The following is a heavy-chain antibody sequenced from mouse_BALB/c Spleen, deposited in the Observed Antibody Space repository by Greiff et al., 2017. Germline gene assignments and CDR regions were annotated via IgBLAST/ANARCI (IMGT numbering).Heavy chain of an antibody. J-gene: IGHJ3*01. CDR1: GYSFTSYW. D-gene: IGHD1-1*01. CDR2: IDPSDSET. CDR3: AYYYGSSYVGFAY. V-gene: IGHV1-74*01. Sequence: QVQLQQSGPQLVRPGASVKISCKASGYSFTSYWMHWVKQRPGQGLEWIGMIDPSDSETRLNQKFKDKATLTVDKSSSTAYMQLSSPTSEDSAVYYCAYYYGSSYVGFAYWGQGTLVTVSA.